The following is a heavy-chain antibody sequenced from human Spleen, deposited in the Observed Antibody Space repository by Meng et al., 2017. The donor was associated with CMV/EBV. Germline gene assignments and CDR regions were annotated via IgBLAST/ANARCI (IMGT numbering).Heavy chain of an antibody. CDR3: ARTATGELDY. CDR2: IWSEGSNA. D-gene: IGHD7-27*01. V-gene: IGHV3-33*07. J-gene: IGHJ4*02. Sequence: GGSLRLSCAASGFTFSRFGMNWVRQAPGTGLEGVAFIWSEGSNALYVDSVKGRFTISRDNAKNSLYLQMNSLRVEDSALYYCARTATGELDYWGQGTLVTVS. CDR1: GFTFSRFG.